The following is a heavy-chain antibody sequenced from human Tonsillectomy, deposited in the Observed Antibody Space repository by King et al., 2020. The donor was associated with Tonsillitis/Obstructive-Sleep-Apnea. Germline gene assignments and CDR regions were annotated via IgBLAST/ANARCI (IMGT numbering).Heavy chain of an antibody. CDR3: ARGLYYDFWSGYYFDYYYYGMDV. CDR1: GYTFTGYY. V-gene: IGHV1-2*02. CDR2: INPNSGGT. J-gene: IGHJ6*02. Sequence: QLQLVQSGAEVKKPGASVKVSCQASGYTFTGYYMHWVRQAPGQGLEWMGWINPNSGGTNYAQKFQGRVTMTRDTSISTAYMELSRLRSDDTAVYYCARGLYYDFWSGYYFDYYYYGMDVWGQGTTVTVSS. D-gene: IGHD3-3*01.